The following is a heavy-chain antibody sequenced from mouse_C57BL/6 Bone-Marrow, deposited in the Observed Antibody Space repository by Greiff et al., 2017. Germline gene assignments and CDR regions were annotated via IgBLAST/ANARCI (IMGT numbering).Heavy chain of an antibody. Sequence: EVKLVDSGGDLVKPGGSLKLSCAASGFTFSSYGMSWVRQTPDKRLEWVATISSGGSYTYYPDSVKGRFTISRDNSKNTLYLQMSSLKSEDTAMYYCARSFYDWFAYWGQGTLVTVSA. CDR1: GFTFSSYG. CDR2: ISSGGSYT. V-gene: IGHV5-6*01. D-gene: IGHD2-3*01. CDR3: ARSFYDWFAY. J-gene: IGHJ3*01.